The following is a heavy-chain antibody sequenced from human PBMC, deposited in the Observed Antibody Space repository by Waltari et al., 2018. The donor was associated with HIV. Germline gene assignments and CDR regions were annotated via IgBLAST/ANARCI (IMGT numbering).Heavy chain of an antibody. V-gene: IGHV3-7*04. D-gene: IGHD3-10*01. CDR3: ARGGFYGSGSKVN. J-gene: IGHJ4*02. CDR2: IKQDRSEK. Sequence: EVQLVASGGGLVQPGGSLSFSCAASGFPFGSYWMSWVRQAPGKGLEWVANIKQDRSEKYYVDSVNGRFTISRDNAENSLYLQMNSLRAEDTAVYYCARGGFYGSGSKVNWGQGTLVTVSS. CDR1: GFPFGSYW.